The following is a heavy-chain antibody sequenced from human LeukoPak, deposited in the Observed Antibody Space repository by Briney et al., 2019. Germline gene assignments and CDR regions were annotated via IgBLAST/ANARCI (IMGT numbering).Heavy chain of an antibody. CDR1: GFTFSTYE. D-gene: IGHD3-10*01. CDR3: ARRFGEGAIDY. CDR2: ISSSGSTI. J-gene: IGHJ4*02. Sequence: PTGGSLRLSCAASGFTFSTYEMTWVRQSPGKGLEWVSYISSSGSTIYYADSVKGRFTISRDNARNSLYLQMNSLRAEDTAVYYCARRFGEGAIDYWGQGTLVTVSS. V-gene: IGHV3-48*03.